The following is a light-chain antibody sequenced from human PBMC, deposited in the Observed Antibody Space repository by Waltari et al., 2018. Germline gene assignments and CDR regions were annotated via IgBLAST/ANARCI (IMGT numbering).Light chain of an antibody. CDR1: SSDVGGYNH. J-gene: IGLJ2*01. Sequence: QSALTQPASVSGSPGQSITIACTGSSSDVGGYNHVSWYQQHPGKAPKLMISDVKKRPSGVSNRFSGSKSDNTASLTISGLQAEDEAHYYCTSFTSSSTIVFGGGTKLTVL. CDR3: TSFTSSSTIV. CDR2: DVK. V-gene: IGLV2-14*03.